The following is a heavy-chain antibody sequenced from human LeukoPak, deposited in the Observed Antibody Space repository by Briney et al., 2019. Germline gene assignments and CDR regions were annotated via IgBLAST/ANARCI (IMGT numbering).Heavy chain of an antibody. J-gene: IGHJ6*02. V-gene: IGHV4-61*02. CDR3: VWSSTDYYYYYGMDV. CDR2: IYTSGST. Sequence: SQTLSLTCTVSGGSISSGSYYWSWIRQPAGKGLEWIGRIYTSGSTNYNPSLKSLVTISVDTSKNQFSLKLSSVTAADTAVYYCVWSSTDYYYYYGMDVWGQGTTVTVSS. CDR1: GGSISSGSYY. D-gene: IGHD3-10*01.